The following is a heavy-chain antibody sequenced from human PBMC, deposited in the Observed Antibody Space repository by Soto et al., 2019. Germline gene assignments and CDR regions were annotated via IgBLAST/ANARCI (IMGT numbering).Heavy chain of an antibody. CDR2: IRSGGSYI. Sequence: EVQVVESGGGLVQPGGSLRLSCSFTFSMYSMNWVHQAPGKVLEWVASIRSGGSYIKYADSVKGRITISRDNAKNSVSLQMNSLRVDDTAVYFCTRDQGGSYDSWFDPWGKGTLVTVSS. V-gene: IGHV3-21*01. J-gene: IGHJ5*02. CDR1: FTFSMYS. D-gene: IGHD1-26*01. CDR3: TRDQGGSYDSWFDP.